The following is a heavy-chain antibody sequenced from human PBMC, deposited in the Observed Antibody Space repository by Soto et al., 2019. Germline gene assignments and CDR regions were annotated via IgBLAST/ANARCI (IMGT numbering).Heavy chain of an antibody. J-gene: IGHJ4*02. Sequence: QVQLVESGGGAVQPGESLRLSCVASGFDFTYYAMHWVRQAPGKGLESVAVMSSDGSKIHHTDSVKGRFTISRDNSKKTLYLQMNSLRKEDTAVYFCAKDEGVGGTLGAFDYWGQGTLVSVSS. CDR1: GFDFTYYA. V-gene: IGHV3-30*18. CDR3: AKDEGVGGTLGAFDY. D-gene: IGHD1-26*01. CDR2: MSSDGSKI.